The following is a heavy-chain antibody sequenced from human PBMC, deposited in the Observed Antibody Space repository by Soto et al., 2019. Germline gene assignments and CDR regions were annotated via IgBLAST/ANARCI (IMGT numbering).Heavy chain of an antibody. CDR1: GGSISSSSYY. CDR3: ARHFKLDWQLVKMRWFDP. CDR2: IYYSGST. D-gene: IGHD6-6*01. Sequence: QLQLQESGPGLVKPSETLSLTCTVSGGSISSSSYYWGWIRQPPGKGLEWIGSIYYSGSTYYNPSLKSRVTISVDTSKNQFSLKLSSVTAADTAVYYCARHFKLDWQLVKMRWFDPWGQGTLVTVSS. V-gene: IGHV4-39*01. J-gene: IGHJ5*02.